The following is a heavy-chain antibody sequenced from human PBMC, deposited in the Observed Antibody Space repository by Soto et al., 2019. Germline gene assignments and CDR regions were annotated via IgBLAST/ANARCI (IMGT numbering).Heavy chain of an antibody. CDR3: AKEGYDGSGYPSGWFDY. V-gene: IGHV3-9*01. CDR1: GFTFDDYA. D-gene: IGHD3-22*01. CDR2: ISWNSGSI. J-gene: IGHJ4*02. Sequence: EVQLVESGGGLVQPGRSLRLSCGASGFTFDDYAMHWVRQAPGKGLEWVSGISWNSGSIGYADSVKGRFTISRDNAKNSQYLHMNSLRAEDTGWYYCAKEGYDGSGYPSGWFDYWGQGTLVTVSS.